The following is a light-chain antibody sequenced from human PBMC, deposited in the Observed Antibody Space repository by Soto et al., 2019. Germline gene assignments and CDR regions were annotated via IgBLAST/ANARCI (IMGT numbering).Light chain of an antibody. J-gene: IGLJ3*02. Sequence: QSALTQPASVSGSPGQSITISCTGTSSDVGGYNYVSWYQQHPGKAPKLMIYDVSNRPSGVSNRFSGSKSGNTASLTISGLRAEDEADYYCSSYTSSSTHWVFGGGTKLTVL. V-gene: IGLV2-14*01. CDR2: DVS. CDR3: SSYTSSSTHWV. CDR1: SSDVGGYNY.